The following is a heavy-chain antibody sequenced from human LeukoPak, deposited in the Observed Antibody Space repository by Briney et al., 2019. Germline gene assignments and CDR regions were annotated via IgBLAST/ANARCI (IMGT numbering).Heavy chain of an antibody. CDR3: ARVVWRDWYFDL. CDR2: ISYDGSNK. J-gene: IGHJ2*01. Sequence: PGGSLRLSCAASGFTFSSYAMHWVRQAPGKGLEWVAVISYDGSNKYYADSVKGRFTISRDNSKNTLYLQMNSLRAEDTAVYYCARVVWRDWYFDLWGRGTLVTVSS. V-gene: IGHV3-30-3*01. CDR1: GFTFSSYA. D-gene: IGHD2-8*01.